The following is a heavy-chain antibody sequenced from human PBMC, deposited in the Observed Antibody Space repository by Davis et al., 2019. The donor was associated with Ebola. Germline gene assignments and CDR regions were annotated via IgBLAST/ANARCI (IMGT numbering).Heavy chain of an antibody. D-gene: IGHD2-2*01. J-gene: IGHJ6*02. CDR2: LKPRDGAT. CDR3: ARGPLPAGYYYYYGMDV. CDR1: GYSFGIYW. V-gene: IGHV1-46*01. Sequence: AASVKVSCKASGYSFGIYWMHWVRQAPGQGLQWLGLLKPRDGATFYAQNFQGRVSMTRDTSTSTVYMQLSGLRPEDTAVYYCARGPLPAGYYYYYGMDVWGQGTTVTVSS.